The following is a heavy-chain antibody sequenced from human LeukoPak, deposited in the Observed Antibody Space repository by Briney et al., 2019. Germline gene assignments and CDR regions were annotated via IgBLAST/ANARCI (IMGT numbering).Heavy chain of an antibody. CDR1: GGPISSYY. V-gene: IGHV4-59*01. J-gene: IGHJ5*02. Sequence: SETLSLTCTVSGGPISSYYWSWIRQPPGKGLEWIGYIYYSGSTNYNPSLKSRVTISVDTSKNQSSLKLSSVTAADTAVYYCARGSYGSGSYLGLNWFDPWGQGTLVTVSS. CDR3: ARGSYGSGSYLGLNWFDP. CDR2: IYYSGST. D-gene: IGHD3-10*01.